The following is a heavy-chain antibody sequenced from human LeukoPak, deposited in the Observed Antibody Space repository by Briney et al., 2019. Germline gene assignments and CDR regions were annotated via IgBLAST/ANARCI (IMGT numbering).Heavy chain of an antibody. CDR2: ISDDGSKR. Sequence: ERSLRLSCSGAGFTFRDSAFHWVRQAPGKGLEWVAVISDDGSKRFYADSVKGRFTISRDNSRDTLYLHMQTLRPEDSAVYYCARESGFMMVGEINADNWFDPWGQGTPVTVSS. D-gene: IGHD3-3*01. J-gene: IGHJ5*02. CDR1: GFTFRDSA. CDR3: ARESGFMMVGEINADNWFDP. V-gene: IGHV3-30*04.